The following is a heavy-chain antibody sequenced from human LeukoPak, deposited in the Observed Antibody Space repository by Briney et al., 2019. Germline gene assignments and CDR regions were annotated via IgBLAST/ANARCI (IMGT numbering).Heavy chain of an antibody. CDR1: GFTFSSYA. CDR3: ARDRAGTFDY. V-gene: IGHV3-30-3*01. Sequence: PGGSLRLSCAASGFTFSSYAMHWVRQAPGKGLEGVAVISYDGSNKYYADSVKGRFTISRDNSKNTLYLQMNSLRAEDRAVYYCARDRAGTFDYWGQGTLVTVSS. CDR2: ISYDGSNK. J-gene: IGHJ4*02. D-gene: IGHD3-10*01.